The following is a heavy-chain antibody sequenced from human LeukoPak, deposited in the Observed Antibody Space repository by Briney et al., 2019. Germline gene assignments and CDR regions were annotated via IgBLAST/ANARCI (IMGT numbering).Heavy chain of an antibody. J-gene: IGHJ4*02. CDR2: IYYSGST. CDR1: GGSFSSYY. D-gene: IGHD5-18*01. V-gene: IGHV4-59*01. Sequence: SETLSLTCAVYGGSFSSYYWSWIRQPPGKGLEWIGYIYYSGSTNYNPSLKSRVTISVDTSKNQFSLKLSSVTAADTAVYYCARAGYSYGRDSYDYWGQGTLVTVSS. CDR3: ARAGYSYGRDSYDY.